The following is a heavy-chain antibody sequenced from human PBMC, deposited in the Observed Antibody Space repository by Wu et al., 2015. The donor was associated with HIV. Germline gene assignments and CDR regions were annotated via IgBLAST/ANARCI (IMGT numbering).Heavy chain of an antibody. CDR3: AREVNYYDSSGYYYVGWYFDL. CDR2: VIPIFGTA. CDR1: GGTFSSYA. J-gene: IGHJ2*01. D-gene: IGHD3-22*01. V-gene: IGHV1-69*12. Sequence: QVQLVQSGAEVKKPGSSVKVSCKASGGTFSSYAISWVRQAPGQGLEWMGGVIPIFGTANYAQKFQGRVTITADESTSTAYMELSSLRSEDTAVYYCAREVNYYDSSGYYYVGWYFDLWGRGTLVTVSS.